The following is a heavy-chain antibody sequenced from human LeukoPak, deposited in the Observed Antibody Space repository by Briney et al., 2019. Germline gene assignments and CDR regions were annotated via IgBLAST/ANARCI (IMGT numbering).Heavy chain of an antibody. CDR1: GFTFSSFG. J-gene: IGHJ4*02. D-gene: IGHD4-17*01. Sequence: GGSLRLSCAASGFTFSSFGMHWVRQAPGKGLEWVAVISYDGSKKYYADSVKGRFTISRDNSKNTLYLQMNSLRAEDTAVYYCAREEDGDYAYWGQGTLVTVSS. V-gene: IGHV3-30*03. CDR3: AREEDGDYAY. CDR2: ISYDGSKK.